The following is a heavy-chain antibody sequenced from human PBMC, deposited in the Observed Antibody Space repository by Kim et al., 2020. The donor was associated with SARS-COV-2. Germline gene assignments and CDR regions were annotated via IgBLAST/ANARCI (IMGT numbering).Heavy chain of an antibody. D-gene: IGHD4-17*01. Sequence: SYTNYADSVKGRFTISRDNAKNSLYLQMNSLRAEDTAVYYCARGGDGMDVWGQGTTVTVSS. V-gene: IGHV3-11*06. J-gene: IGHJ6*02. CDR2: SYT. CDR3: ARGGDGMDV.